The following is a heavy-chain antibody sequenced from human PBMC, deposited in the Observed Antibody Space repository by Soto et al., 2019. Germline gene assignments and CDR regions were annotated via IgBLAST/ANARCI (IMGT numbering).Heavy chain of an antibody. CDR1: GFTFSRYT. D-gene: IGHD3-16*01. V-gene: IGHV3-48*02. Sequence: EVQLEESGGGLVQPGGSLRLSCAASGFTFSRYTMNWVRQTPGKGLEWVSYISSGSLSIYYADSVKGRFTVSRDNAKNSLFVQMNSLRDEDTAVYYCARGGSSSDNGMDGWGEGATVTVSS. CDR3: ARGGSSSDNGMDG. J-gene: IGHJ6*04. CDR2: ISSGSLSI.